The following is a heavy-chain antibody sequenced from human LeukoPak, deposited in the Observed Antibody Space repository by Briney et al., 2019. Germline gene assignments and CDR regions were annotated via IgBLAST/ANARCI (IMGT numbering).Heavy chain of an antibody. J-gene: IGHJ3*02. CDR1: GYTFTSYG. D-gene: IGHD2-15*01. CDR3: ARGGYFGYCSGGSCPDAFDI. V-gene: IGHV1-18*01. Sequence: ASVKVSCKASGYTFTSYGICWVRQAPGQGLEWMGWISAYTGNTNYAQKLQGRVTMTTDTSTSTAYMELRSLRSDDTAVYYCARGGYFGYCSGGSCPDAFDIWGQGTMVTVSS. CDR2: ISAYTGNT.